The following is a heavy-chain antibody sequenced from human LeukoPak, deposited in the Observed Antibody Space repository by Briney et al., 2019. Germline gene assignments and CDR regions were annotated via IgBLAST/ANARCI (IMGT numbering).Heavy chain of an antibody. D-gene: IGHD5-18*01. CDR1: GGSISSYY. J-gene: IGHJ3*02. Sequence: PSETLSLTCTVSGGSISSYYWSWIRQPPGKGLEWIAYICYSGSTNYNPSVQSRVTLSVDTSKDQFSLNLNSVTAADTVVYYWAGRYNYCWNAFDIWGQGTMVSVSS. V-gene: IGHV4-59*01. CDR2: ICYSGST. CDR3: AGRYNYCWNAFDI.